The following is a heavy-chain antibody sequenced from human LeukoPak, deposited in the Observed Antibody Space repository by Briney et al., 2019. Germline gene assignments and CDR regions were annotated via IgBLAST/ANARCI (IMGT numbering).Heavy chain of an antibody. CDR2: IIPIFAIA. Sequence: ASVKVSCKASGGTFSSYAISWVRQAPGQGLEWMGRIIPIFAIANYAQKFQGRVTINADKSTSTAYMELSSLRSEDTAVYFCARQGYYYDSIDAFDIWGQGTMVTVSS. J-gene: IGHJ3*02. CDR1: GGTFSSYA. D-gene: IGHD3-22*01. CDR3: ARQGYYYDSIDAFDI. V-gene: IGHV1-69*04.